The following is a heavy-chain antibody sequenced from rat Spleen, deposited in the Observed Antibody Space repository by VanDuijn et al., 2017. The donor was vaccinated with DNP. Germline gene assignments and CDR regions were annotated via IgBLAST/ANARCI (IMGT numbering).Heavy chain of an antibody. D-gene: IGHD5-1*01. J-gene: IGHJ2*01. CDR3: TRDLNWGGFFDY. CDR2: ISTGGST. CDR1: GFSLTSNS. V-gene: IGHV2-1*01. Sequence: QVQLKESGPGLVQPSQTLSLTCTVSGFSLTSNSVHWVRQPPGKVLEWIAAISTGGSTYYNSALKSRLSISRDTSKSQVFLKMNSLQTEDTAIYYCTRDLNWGGFFDYWGQGVMVPVSS.